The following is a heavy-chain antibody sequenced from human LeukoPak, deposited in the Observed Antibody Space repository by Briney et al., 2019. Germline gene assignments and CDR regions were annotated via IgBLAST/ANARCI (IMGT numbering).Heavy chain of an antibody. CDR1: GFTFSNAW. D-gene: IGHD3-10*01. CDR2: IKSKTDGGTT. V-gene: IGHV3-15*01. J-gene: IGHJ5*02. CDR3: TTDPQEYYYGSGSSWWFDP. Sequence: PGGSLRLSCAASGFTFSNAWMSWVRQAPGKGLEWVGRIKSKTDGGTTDYAAPVKGRFTIQRDDSKNTLYLQMNSLKTEDTAVYYCTTDPQEYYYGSGSSWWFDPWGQGTLVTVSS.